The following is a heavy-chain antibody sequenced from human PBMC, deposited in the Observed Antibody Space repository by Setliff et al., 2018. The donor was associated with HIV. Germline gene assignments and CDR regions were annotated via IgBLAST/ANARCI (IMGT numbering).Heavy chain of an antibody. V-gene: IGHV3-33*06. J-gene: IGHJ4*02. Sequence: PGESLKISCAASGFTGMHWVRQAPGKGLEWVAVIWYDGSNIYYADSVKGRFTISRDNSKNTLYLQMNSLRAEDTAVYYCAKDLGPYDYVWGSYGAWPFDYWGQGTLVT. CDR1: GFTG. CDR3: AKDLGPYDYVWGSYGAWPFDY. D-gene: IGHD3-16*01. CDR2: IWYDGSNI.